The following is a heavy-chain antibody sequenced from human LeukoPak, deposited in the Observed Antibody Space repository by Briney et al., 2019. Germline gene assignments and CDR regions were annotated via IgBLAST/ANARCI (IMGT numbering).Heavy chain of an antibody. V-gene: IGHV1-69*13. J-gene: IGHJ4*02. CDR1: GGTFSSYA. CDR3: AREGIAVAGTLDY. D-gene: IGHD6-19*01. Sequence: ASVKVSCKASGGTFSSYAISWVRQAPGQGLEWMGGIIPIFGTANYAQKFQGRVTITADESTSTAYMELSSLRSEDTAVYYCAREGIAVAGTLDYWGQGTLVTVSS. CDR2: IIPIFGTA.